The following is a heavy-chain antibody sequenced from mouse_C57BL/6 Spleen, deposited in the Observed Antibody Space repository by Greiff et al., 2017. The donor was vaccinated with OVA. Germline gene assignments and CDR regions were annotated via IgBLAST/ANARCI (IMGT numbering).Heavy chain of an antibody. V-gene: IGHV5-6*01. CDR2: ISSGGSYT. D-gene: IGHD1-1*01. J-gene: IGHJ3*01. CDR1: GFTFSSYG. CDR3: ARQCLYYGSSYGNWFAY. Sequence: EVQLVESGGDLVKPGGSLKLSCAASGFTFSSYGMSWVRQTPDKRLEWVATISSGGSYTYYPDSVKGRFTISRDNAKNTLYLQMSSLKSEDTAMYYCARQCLYYGSSYGNWFAYWGQGTLVTVSA.